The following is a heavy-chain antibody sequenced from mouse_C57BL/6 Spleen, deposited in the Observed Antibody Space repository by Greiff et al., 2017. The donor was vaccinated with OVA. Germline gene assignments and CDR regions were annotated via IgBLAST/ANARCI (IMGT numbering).Heavy chain of an antibody. CDR1: GYTFTSYW. J-gene: IGHJ2*01. D-gene: IGHD1-1*02. Sequence: QVQLQQPGAELVKPGASVKLSCKASGYTFTSYWMHWVKQRPGQGLEWIGMIHPNSGSTNYNEKLQSKATLTVDKSSSTAYMQLSSLTSDDSAVDYCAMVPEEYYFDDWGQGTTLTVSS. V-gene: IGHV1-64*01. CDR2: IHPNSGST. CDR3: AMVPEEYYFDD.